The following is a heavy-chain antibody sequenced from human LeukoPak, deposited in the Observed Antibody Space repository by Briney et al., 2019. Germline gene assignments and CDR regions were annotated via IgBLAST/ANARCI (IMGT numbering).Heavy chain of an antibody. CDR3: AKDHVYDSSGHYYTFDY. Sequence: GGSLRLSCAASGFTFSNAWMSWVRQAPGRGLEWVSVIYSGGSTYYADSVKGRFSISRDKSKNTLYLQMNSLRAEDTAVYYCAKDHVYDSSGHYYTFDYWGQGTRVTVSS. V-gene: IGHV3-66*01. J-gene: IGHJ4*02. D-gene: IGHD3-22*01. CDR1: GFTFSNAW. CDR2: IYSGGST.